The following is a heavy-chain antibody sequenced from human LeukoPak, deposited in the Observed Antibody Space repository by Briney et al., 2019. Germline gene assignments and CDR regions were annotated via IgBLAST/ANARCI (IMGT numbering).Heavy chain of an antibody. D-gene: IGHD6-13*01. CDR3: ASGSIVAYHFDY. CDR1: GFTFSGYS. Sequence: GGSLRLSCAASGFTFSGYSMNWVRQAPGKGLEWVSSISSSSSYIYYGDSVKGRLTISRDNAKNSLYLQLNSLRAEDTAVYYCASGSIVAYHFDYWGQGTLVTVSS. CDR2: ISSSSSYI. V-gene: IGHV3-21*01. J-gene: IGHJ4*02.